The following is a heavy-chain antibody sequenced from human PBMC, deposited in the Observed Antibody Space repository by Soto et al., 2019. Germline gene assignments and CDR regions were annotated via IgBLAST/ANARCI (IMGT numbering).Heavy chain of an antibody. CDR2: ISYDGSNK. V-gene: IGHV3-30-3*01. D-gene: IGHD6-13*01. CDR3: ARDEQQLAIDY. J-gene: IGHJ4*02. Sequence: HPAGSLRLSCAASGFTFSSYAMHWVRQAPGKGLEWVAVISYDGSNKYYADSVKGRFTISRDNSKNTLYLQMNSPRAEDTAVYYCARDEQQLAIDYWGQGTLVTVSS. CDR1: GFTFSSYA.